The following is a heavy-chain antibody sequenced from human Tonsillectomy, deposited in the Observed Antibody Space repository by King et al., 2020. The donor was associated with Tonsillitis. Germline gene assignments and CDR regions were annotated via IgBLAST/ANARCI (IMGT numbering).Heavy chain of an antibody. Sequence: QLQESGPGLVKPSETLSLTCTVSGGSISSYHWSWIRQPPGKGLYWIGYIYYSGSTNYNPSLKSRVTISEDTPKNQFSLKLSSVTAADTAVYYCARDRSYGFLFDYWGQGTLVTVSS. V-gene: IGHV4-59*01. D-gene: IGHD5-18*01. CDR1: GGSISSYH. CDR2: IYYSGST. CDR3: ARDRSYGFLFDY. J-gene: IGHJ4*02.